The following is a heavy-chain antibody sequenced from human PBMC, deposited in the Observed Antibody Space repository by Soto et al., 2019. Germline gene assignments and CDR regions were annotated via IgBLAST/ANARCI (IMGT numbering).Heavy chain of an antibody. J-gene: IGHJ5*01. CDR1: GGTFRTSG. V-gene: IGHV1-69*01. CDR3: ARASPSVCSGGSCYRLDSSFDS. D-gene: IGHD2-15*01. Sequence: QVQLVQSGAEVKRPGSSVKVSCKASGGTFRTSGIAWVRQAPGQGPEWMGGVIPLFKTPKYAERFKGRLSITADESTGTVYLELSSLRSEDTAVYYCARASPSVCSGGSCYRLDSSFDSWGQGTLVFVSS. CDR2: VIPLFKTP.